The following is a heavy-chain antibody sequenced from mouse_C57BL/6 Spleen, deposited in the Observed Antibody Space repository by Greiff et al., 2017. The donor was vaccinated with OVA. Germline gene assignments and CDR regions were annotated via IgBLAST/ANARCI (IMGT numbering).Heavy chain of an antibody. Sequence: EVQLQQSGPELVKPGASVKIPCKASGYTFTDYNMDWVKQSHGKSLEWIGDINPNNGGTIYNQKFKGKATLTVDKSSSTAYMELRSLTSEDTAVYYCARSGDYGYGGDFDVWGTGTTVTVSS. CDR3: ARSGDYGYGGDFDV. J-gene: IGHJ1*03. CDR2: INPNNGGT. CDR1: GYTFTDYN. D-gene: IGHD2-2*01. V-gene: IGHV1-18*01.